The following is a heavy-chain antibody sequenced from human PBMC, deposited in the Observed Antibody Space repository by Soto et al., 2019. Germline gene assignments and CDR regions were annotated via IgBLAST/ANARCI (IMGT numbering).Heavy chain of an antibody. J-gene: IGHJ5*01. Sequence: PGGSLRLSCGASGFTFSNYWMSWVRQAPGKGLQWVANIKQDGSDKNYVDSVEGRFTISRDNAKNSLYLQMTSLRAEDTAVYYCATYAQHNFESWGQGTLVTVSS. CDR2: IKQDGSDK. CDR3: ATYAQHNFES. CDR1: GFTFSNYW. D-gene: IGHD2-21*01. V-gene: IGHV3-7*01.